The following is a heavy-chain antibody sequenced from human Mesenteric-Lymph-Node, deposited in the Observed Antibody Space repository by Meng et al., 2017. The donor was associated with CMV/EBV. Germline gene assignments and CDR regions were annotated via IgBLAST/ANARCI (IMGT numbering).Heavy chain of an antibody. CDR2: IGSYNNYK. Sequence: GESLKISCAASGFTFSIYSIAWVRQAPGKGLEWVSSIGSYNNYKYYADSVQGRFTISRDDAENSLFLQMNSLRAEDTAVYYCARDRPDRYCSSTSCYLVYYGMDVWGQGTTVTVSS. CDR1: GFTFSIYS. CDR3: ARDRPDRYCSSTSCYLVYYGMDV. D-gene: IGHD2-2*01. V-gene: IGHV3-21*01. J-gene: IGHJ6*02.